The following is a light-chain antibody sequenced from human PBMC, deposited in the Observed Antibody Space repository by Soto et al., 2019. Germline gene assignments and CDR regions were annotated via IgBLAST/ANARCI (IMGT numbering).Light chain of an antibody. V-gene: IGKV3-15*01. Sequence: EIVMTQSPATLSVSPGERATLSCRASQSVSRNLAWYRQKPGQAPRLLIYGASTRATATPARFSGSGSGTEFTLTISSLQSEDFAVYYCQQYNGWPYTFCQGTKLEIK. J-gene: IGKJ2*01. CDR2: GAS. CDR3: QQYNGWPYT. CDR1: QSVSRN.